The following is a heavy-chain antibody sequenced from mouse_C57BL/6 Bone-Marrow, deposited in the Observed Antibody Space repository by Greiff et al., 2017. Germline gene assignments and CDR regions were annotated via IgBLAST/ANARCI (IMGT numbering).Heavy chain of an antibody. V-gene: IGHV1-78*01. CDR2: IYPRGGST. Sequence: QVQLQQSDAELVKPGASVKISCKVSGYTFTDHTIPWMKQRPEQGLEWIGYIYPRGGSTKYNEKFKGKATLTADNSSSTAYMQLNSLTSGDSAVYFCAGGSGGPLYSIDYCGQGTSVTVSS. J-gene: IGHJ4*01. CDR1: GYTFTDHT. D-gene: IGHD4-1*01. CDR3: AGGSGGPLYSIDY.